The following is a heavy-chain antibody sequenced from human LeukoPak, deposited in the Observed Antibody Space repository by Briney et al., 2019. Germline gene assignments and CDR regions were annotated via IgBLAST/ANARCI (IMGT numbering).Heavy chain of an antibody. CDR2: INPNSGGT. V-gene: IGHV1-2*02. J-gene: IGHJ3*02. D-gene: IGHD1-26*01. CDR1: GYTFTGYY. Sequence: ASVKVSCKASGYTFTGYYTHWVRQAPGQGVEWMGWINPNSGGTNYAQNFQGRVTMTRDTSISSAYMELSSLRADDTAVYYCARDLGGSYFAFDIWGQGTMITVSS. CDR3: ARDLGGSYFAFDI.